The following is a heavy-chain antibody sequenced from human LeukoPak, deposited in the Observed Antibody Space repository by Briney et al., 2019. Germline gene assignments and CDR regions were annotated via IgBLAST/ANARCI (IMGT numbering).Heavy chain of an antibody. CDR2: INHSGST. D-gene: IGHD4-11*01. CDR1: GVSFSAYY. J-gene: IGHJ6*02. V-gene: IGHV4-34*01. CDR3: ARGRTTETTFYYYYHGMDV. Sequence: PSETLSLTCAVYGVSFSAYYWSWIRQPPGKGLEWIGEINHSGSTNYNPSLKSRVTISVDTSKNQFSLKLRFVTAADTAVYYCARGRTTETTFYYYYHGMDVWGQGTTVTVSS.